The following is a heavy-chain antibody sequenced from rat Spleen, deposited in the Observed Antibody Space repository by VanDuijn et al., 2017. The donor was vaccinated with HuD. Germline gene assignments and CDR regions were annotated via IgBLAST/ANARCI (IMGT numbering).Heavy chain of an antibody. J-gene: IGHJ3*01. CDR3: ASGLYNWFTY. V-gene: IGHV5-27*01. Sequence: EVQLVGSGGGLVQPGRSLKLSCAASGFTFSNYFMAWVRQAPTKGLEWVAYINPDGGSTYYRDSVKGRFTISRDDAKSTLYLQMDSLRSEDTATYYCASGLYNWFTYWGQGTLVTVSS. CDR1: GFTFSNYF. CDR2: INPDGGST.